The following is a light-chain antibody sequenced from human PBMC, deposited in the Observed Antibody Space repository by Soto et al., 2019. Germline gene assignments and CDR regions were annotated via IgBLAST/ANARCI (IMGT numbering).Light chain of an antibody. CDR3: QTWGSGIVV. CDR2: VNSDGSH. Sequence: QLVLTQSPSASASLGASVKLTCTLSSGHSSYTIAWHQQHPEKGPRYLMRVNSDGSHYKGDGIPARFSGSSSGAERYLTISSLQSEDEADYYCQTWGSGIVVFGGGTQLTVL. J-gene: IGLJ2*01. V-gene: IGLV4-69*01. CDR1: SGHSSYT.